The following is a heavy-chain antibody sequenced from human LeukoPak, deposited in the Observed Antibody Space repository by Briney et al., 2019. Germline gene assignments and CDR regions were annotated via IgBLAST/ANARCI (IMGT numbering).Heavy chain of an antibody. V-gene: IGHV3-7*04. CDR3: ARETEMPNLDY. CDR1: GFTFSSYW. D-gene: IGHD5-24*01. Sequence: GGSLRLSCTASGFTFSSYWMNGVREAPGKGLEWVANIKQDGSEKYYVDSVKGRFTISRDNAKKSLYLQMNSLRAEDTAVYYCARETEMPNLDYWGQGTLVTVS. J-gene: IGHJ4*02. CDR2: IKQDGSEK.